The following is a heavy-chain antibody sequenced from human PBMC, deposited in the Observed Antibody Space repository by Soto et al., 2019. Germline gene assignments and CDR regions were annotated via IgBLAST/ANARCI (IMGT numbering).Heavy chain of an antibody. CDR1: GFSFSHYG. CDR2: IYYDGSKS. J-gene: IGHJ3*01. Sequence: QVQLVESGGGVVQPGRSLRLSCAASGFSFSHYGMHWVRQAPGRGLEWVAVIYYDGSKSFSADSVKGRFTISRDNSRNTLYLQMDSLRPEDTAVYYCVRDRRIYYSDPHDEFVASDYEVWGQGTMVSVSS. V-gene: IGHV3-30*19. D-gene: IGHD3-22*01. CDR3: VRDRRIYYSDPHDEFVASDYEV.